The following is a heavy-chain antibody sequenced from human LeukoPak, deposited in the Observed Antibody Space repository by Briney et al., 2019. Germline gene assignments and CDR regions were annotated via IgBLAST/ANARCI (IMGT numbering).Heavy chain of an antibody. CDR3: ASWYYYDSSGYPQRRSDYYYYYYMDV. Sequence: GASLKVSSKASGGTFITYAISWVRQAPGQGLEWVGGIIPIFGTANYAQTFQGRVTITADKSTSTAYMALSSLRSDDTAVYYCASWYYYDSSGYPQRRSDYYYYYYMDVWGKGTTVTVSS. V-gene: IGHV1-69*06. CDR2: IIPIFGTA. CDR1: GGTFITYA. D-gene: IGHD3-22*01. J-gene: IGHJ6*03.